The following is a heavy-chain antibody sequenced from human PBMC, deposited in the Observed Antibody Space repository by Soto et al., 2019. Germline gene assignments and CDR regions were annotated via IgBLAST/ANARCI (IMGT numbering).Heavy chain of an antibody. J-gene: IGHJ3*02. Sequence: ASVKVSCKASGYTFTSYAMHWVRQAPGQRLEWMGWINAGNGNTKYSQKFQGRVTITRDTSASTAYMELSSLRSEDTAVYYCARDRITIFGVVIIPLDAFDIWGQGTMVTVSS. CDR2: INAGNGNT. V-gene: IGHV1-3*01. D-gene: IGHD3-3*01. CDR1: GYTFTSYA. CDR3: ARDRITIFGVVIIPLDAFDI.